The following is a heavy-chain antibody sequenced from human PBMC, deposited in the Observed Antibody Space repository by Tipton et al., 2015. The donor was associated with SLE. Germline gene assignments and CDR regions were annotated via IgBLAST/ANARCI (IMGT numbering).Heavy chain of an antibody. CDR2: FYSGYS. J-gene: IGHJ4*02. CDR1: GASISSSSYS. V-gene: IGHV4-61*02. D-gene: IGHD3-10*01. CDR3: ARGEWFAELFLDY. Sequence: TLSLTCIVSGASISSSSYSWNWIRQPAGKGLEWIGRFYSGYSDYNPSLNSRVTISVDTSKNQFSLRLSSGTAADTAVYYCARGEWFAELFLDYWGQGTLVTVSS.